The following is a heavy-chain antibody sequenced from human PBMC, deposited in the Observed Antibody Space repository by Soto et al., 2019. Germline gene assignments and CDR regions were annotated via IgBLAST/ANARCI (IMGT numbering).Heavy chain of an antibody. D-gene: IGHD5-18*01. Sequence: SVKVSCKASGGTFSSYTISWVRQAPGQGLEWMGRIIPILGIANYAQKFQGRVTITADKSTSTAYMELSSLRSEGTAVYYCATATGIQAFDYWGQGTLVTVSS. J-gene: IGHJ4*02. CDR2: IIPILGIA. CDR1: GGTFSSYT. V-gene: IGHV1-69*02. CDR3: ATATGIQAFDY.